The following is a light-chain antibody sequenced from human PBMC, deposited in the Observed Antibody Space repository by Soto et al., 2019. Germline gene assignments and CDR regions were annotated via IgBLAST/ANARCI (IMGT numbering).Light chain of an antibody. J-gene: IGKJ1*01. Sequence: DIQMTQSPSSLSASVGDRVTMTCRASQSISSYLNWYQQKPGKAPKLLIYAASTLQSGVPSRFSGSGSGTDFTLTISSLQPEDFATYYCQVSDATWTFGQGTKVDI. CDR3: QVSDATWT. V-gene: IGKV1-39*01. CDR1: QSISSY. CDR2: AAS.